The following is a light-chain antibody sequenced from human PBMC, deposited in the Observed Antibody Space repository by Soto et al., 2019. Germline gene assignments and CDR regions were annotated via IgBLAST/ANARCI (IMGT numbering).Light chain of an antibody. CDR2: ATA. CDR1: QGIGRY. CDR3: QQYATYPPT. Sequence: IRMTQSPSSLSAYIGDRVTITCRASQGIGRYVAWYQQTPGKAPNLLIYATASVQSGVPSRFSGSGTATDFTLTIRGLQSEDFATYYCQQYATYPPTFGG. V-gene: IGKV1-8*01. J-gene: IGKJ4*01.